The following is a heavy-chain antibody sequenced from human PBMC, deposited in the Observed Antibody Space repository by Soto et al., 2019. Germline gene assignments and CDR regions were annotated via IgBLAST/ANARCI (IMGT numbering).Heavy chain of an antibody. V-gene: IGHV3-23*01. J-gene: IGHJ5*02. CDR3: AKNQGVELVPLATVDWFDP. D-gene: IGHD1-26*01. CDR2: ISGSGFKK. CDR1: GFIFDNFG. Sequence: PGGSLRLSCAASGFIFDNFGMSWVRQAPGKGLEWISSISGSGFKKYYADSVKGRFTISRDNSKGTVYPELNNLSAEDTAVYHCAKNQGVELVPLATVDWFDPWGQGSVVTVSS.